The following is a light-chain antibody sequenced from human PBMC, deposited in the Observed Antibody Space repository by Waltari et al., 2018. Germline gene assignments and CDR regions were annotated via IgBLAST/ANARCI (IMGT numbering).Light chain of an antibody. J-gene: IGKJ1*01. CDR1: QSVSNNY. CDR2: GAS. V-gene: IGKV3-20*01. CDR3: QQFGSSPRT. Sequence: EIVLTQSPGTLSLSPGERATLPCRASQSVSNNYLLWYQPKPGQAPRVLIYGASNRATGIPDRFSGSGSGTDFTLTISRLEPEDVAVYYCQQFGSSPRTFGQGTKVEIK.